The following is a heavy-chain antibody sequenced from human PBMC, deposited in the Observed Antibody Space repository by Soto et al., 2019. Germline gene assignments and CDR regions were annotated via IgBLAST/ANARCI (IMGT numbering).Heavy chain of an antibody. D-gene: IGHD2-15*01. CDR1: GGSISSSSYY. V-gene: IGHV4-39*01. CDR3: ARHSLRDCSGGSCALDY. Sequence: PSETLSLTCTVSGGSISSSSYYWGWIRQPPGKGLEWIGSIYYSGSTYYNPSLKSRVTISVDTSKNQFSLKLSSVTAADTAVYYCARHSLRDCSGGSCALDYWGQGTLVTVSS. J-gene: IGHJ4*02. CDR2: IYYSGST.